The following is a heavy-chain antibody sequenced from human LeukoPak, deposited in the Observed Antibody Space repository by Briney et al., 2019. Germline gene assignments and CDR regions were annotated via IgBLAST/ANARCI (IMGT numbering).Heavy chain of an antibody. D-gene: IGHD3-22*01. J-gene: IGHJ4*02. V-gene: IGHV4-34*01. CDR2: INHSGST. CDR3: ARVRGSYYDSNRGYFDY. CDR1: GGSFSGYY. Sequence: SETLSLTCGVYGGSFSGYYWSWIRQPPGKGLEWIGEINHSGSTNYNPSLKSRVTISVDTSKNQFSLKLSSVTAADTAVYYCARVRGSYYDSNRGYFDYWGQGTLVTVSS.